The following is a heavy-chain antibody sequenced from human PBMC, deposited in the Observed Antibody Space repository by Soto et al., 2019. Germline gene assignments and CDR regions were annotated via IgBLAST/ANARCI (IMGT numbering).Heavy chain of an antibody. CDR1: GGSISSSSYY. CDR3: ARRLGTGRNRKDFDY. D-gene: IGHD7-27*01. J-gene: IGHJ4*02. V-gene: IGHV4-39*01. CDR2: IYYSGST. Sequence: PSETLCLTCTVSGGSISSSSYYWGWIRQPPGKGLEWIGSIYYSGSTYYNPSLKSRVTISVDTSKNQFSLKLSSVTAADTAVYYCARRLGTGRNRKDFDYWGQGTLVTVSS.